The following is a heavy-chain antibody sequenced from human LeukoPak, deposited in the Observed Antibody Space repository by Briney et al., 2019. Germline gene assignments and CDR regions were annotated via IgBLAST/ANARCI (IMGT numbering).Heavy chain of an antibody. V-gene: IGHV3-7*01. J-gene: IGHJ4*02. CDR1: GFTFSSCW. Sequence: PGGSLRLSCAASGFTFSSCWMSWVRQAPGKGLEWVANIKQDGSEKYYVDSVKGRFTISRDNAKNSLYLQMNSLRAEDTAVYYCARDRGYSGYDPEGFDYWGQGTLVTVSS. D-gene: IGHD5-12*01. CDR3: ARDRGYSGYDPEGFDY. CDR2: IKQDGSEK.